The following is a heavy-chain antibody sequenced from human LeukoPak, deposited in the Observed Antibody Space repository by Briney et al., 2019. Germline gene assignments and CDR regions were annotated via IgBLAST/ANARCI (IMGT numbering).Heavy chain of an antibody. CDR2: IYYSGST. Sequence: SETLSLTCTVSGGSISSYYWSWIRQPPGKGLEWIGYIYYSGSTNYNPSLKSRVTISVDTSKNQFSLKLSSETAADTAVYYCASSMVVTSGVFDYWGQGTLVTVSS. CDR1: GGSISSYY. V-gene: IGHV4-59*01. CDR3: ASSMVVTSGVFDY. J-gene: IGHJ4*02. D-gene: IGHD4-23*01.